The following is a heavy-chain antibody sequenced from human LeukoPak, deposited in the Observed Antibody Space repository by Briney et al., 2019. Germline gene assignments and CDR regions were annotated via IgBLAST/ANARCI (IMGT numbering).Heavy chain of an antibody. CDR1: GGSIISSDYH. V-gene: IGHV4-39*01. CDR2: ISYSGNT. Sequence: SETLSLTCTVSGGSIISSDYHWGWVPQPPGTGLEWIETISYSGNTDYNPSLRSRVTISVDTSNNQFSLRLGSVTAADTAVYHCARHCCSGPAKRVFDIWGQGTMVTVSS. CDR3: ARHCCSGPAKRVFDI. J-gene: IGHJ3*02. D-gene: IGHD2-15*01.